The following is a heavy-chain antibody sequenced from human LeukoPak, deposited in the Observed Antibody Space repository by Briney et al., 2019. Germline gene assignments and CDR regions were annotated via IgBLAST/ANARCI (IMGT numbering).Heavy chain of an antibody. Sequence: SETLSLTCTVSGGSIRSSYYYWGWIRQPPGKGLEWIGSIYDSGSTYYNPSLKSRVTISVDTSKNQFSLKLSSVTAADTAVYYCASWIVVVTAANGGFDPWGQGTLVTVSS. J-gene: IGHJ5*02. CDR2: IYDSGST. CDR1: GGSIRSSYYY. D-gene: IGHD2-2*01. CDR3: ASWIVVVTAANGGFDP. V-gene: IGHV4-39*07.